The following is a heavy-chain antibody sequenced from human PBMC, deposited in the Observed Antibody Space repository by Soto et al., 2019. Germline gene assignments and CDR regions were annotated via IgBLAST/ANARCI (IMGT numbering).Heavy chain of an antibody. J-gene: IGHJ4*02. D-gene: IGHD4-17*01. CDR2: ISGSGGST. CDR3: ARDLLDYGGNGPDY. V-gene: IGHV3-23*01. CDR1: GFTFSSYA. Sequence: GGSLRLSCAASGFTFSSYAMSWVRQAPGKGLEWVSAISGSGGSTYYADSVKGRFTISRDNSKNTLYLQMNSLRAEDTAVYYCARDLLDYGGNGPDYWGQGTLVTVSS.